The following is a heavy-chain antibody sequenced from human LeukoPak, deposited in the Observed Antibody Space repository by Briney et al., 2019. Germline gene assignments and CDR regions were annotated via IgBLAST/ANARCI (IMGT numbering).Heavy chain of an antibody. V-gene: IGHV1-2*02. CDR3: AREGVIGDGYNFFDY. CDR2: INPHSGGT. D-gene: IGHD5-24*01. CDR1: GYTFIGYY. Sequence: ASVKVSCKASGYTFIGYYMHWVRQAPGQGLEWMGWINPHSGGTNSEQNFQGRVTMSRDTSISTVYMELIRLRSDDTALYYCAREGVIGDGYNFFDYWGQGTLVTVSS. J-gene: IGHJ4*02.